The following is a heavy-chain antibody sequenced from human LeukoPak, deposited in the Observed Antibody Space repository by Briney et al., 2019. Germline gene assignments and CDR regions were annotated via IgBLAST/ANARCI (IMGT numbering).Heavy chain of an antibody. D-gene: IGHD1-7*01. CDR3: VRSGTSASFDC. J-gene: IGHJ4*02. Sequence: GGSLRLSCAASGFTLSSYWMRWVRQAPGKGLEWVANIKKDGSEKWYVDSVEGRFTISRDHAKNSLYLQMNSLRVADTAVYYCVRSGTSASFDCWGQGTLVTVSS. V-gene: IGHV3-7*01. CDR2: IKKDGSEK. CDR1: GFTLSSYW.